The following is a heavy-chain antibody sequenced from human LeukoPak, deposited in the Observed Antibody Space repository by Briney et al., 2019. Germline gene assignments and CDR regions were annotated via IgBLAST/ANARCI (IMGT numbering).Heavy chain of an antibody. Sequence: ASVNVSCTASGYTFTSYAMNWVRQATGQGLEWMGWINTNTGNPTYAQGFTGRVVFSLDTSVSTAYLQISSLKAEDTAVYYCASVITVTAGDYGMDVWGQGTTVTVSS. CDR1: GYTFTSYA. D-gene: IGHD4-17*01. CDR2: INTNTGNP. V-gene: IGHV7-4-1*02. CDR3: ASVITVTAGDYGMDV. J-gene: IGHJ6*02.